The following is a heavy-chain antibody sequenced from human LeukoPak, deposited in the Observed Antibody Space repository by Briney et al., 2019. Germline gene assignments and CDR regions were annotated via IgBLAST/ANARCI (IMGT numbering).Heavy chain of an antibody. D-gene: IGHD6-6*01. CDR1: GFTFSSYG. J-gene: IGHJ3*01. CDR2: IWYDGSNK. Sequence: GGSLRLSCAASGFTFSSYGMHWVRQAPGKGLEWVAVIWYDGSNKYHADSVKGRFTISRDNSKNKLYLQMNSLRAEDTAVYYCARSSYSSSSSVWGQGTMVTVSS. V-gene: IGHV3-33*01. CDR3: ARSSYSSSSSV.